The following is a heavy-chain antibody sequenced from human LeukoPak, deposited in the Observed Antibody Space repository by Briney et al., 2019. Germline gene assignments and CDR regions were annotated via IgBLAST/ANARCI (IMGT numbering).Heavy chain of an antibody. V-gene: IGHV3-74*01. Sequence: PGGSLRLSCAASGFTFSSYWMHWVRQAPGKGLVWVSRINSDGSSTSYADSVKGRFTISRDNAKNTLYLQMNSLRAEDTAVYYCARSYDSSGYYPDYWGQGTLVTVSS. D-gene: IGHD3-22*01. CDR3: ARSYDSSGYYPDY. CDR2: INSDGSST. J-gene: IGHJ4*02. CDR1: GFTFSSYW.